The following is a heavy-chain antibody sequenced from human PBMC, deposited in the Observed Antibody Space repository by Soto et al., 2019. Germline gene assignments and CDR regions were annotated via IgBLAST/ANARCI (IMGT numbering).Heavy chain of an antibody. Sequence: ASVKFSCKVSGYSLTEISMHWVRQAPGKGLEWMGGFDPEDGQRIYAQKFQGRVTMTEDTSTDTAYMELSSLRSEDTAMYFCATSAMGDAFEMWGQGTMVTVSS. CDR1: GYSLTEIS. J-gene: IGHJ3*02. CDR2: FDPEDGQR. V-gene: IGHV1-24*01. CDR3: ATSAMGDAFEM.